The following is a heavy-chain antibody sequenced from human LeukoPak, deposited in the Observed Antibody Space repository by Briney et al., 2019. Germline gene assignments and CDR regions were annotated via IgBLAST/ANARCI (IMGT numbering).Heavy chain of an antibody. J-gene: IGHJ3*02. CDR1: GGSISSYY. CDR3: ARYIVGATTMAFDI. V-gene: IGHV4-59*01. D-gene: IGHD1-26*01. CDR2: IYYSGST. Sequence: SETLSLTCTVSGGSISSYYWSWIRQPPGKGLEWIGYIYYSGSTNYNPSLKSRVTISVDTPKNQFSLKLSSVTAADTAVYYCARYIVGATTMAFDIWGQGTMVTVSS.